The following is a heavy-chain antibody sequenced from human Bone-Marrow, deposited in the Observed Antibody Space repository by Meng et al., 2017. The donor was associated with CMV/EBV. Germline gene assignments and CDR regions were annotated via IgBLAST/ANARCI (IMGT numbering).Heavy chain of an antibody. CDR2: IYYSGST. J-gene: IGHJ4*02. D-gene: IGHD6-13*01. Sequence: SETLSLTCTVSGGSISSSSYYWGWIRQPPGKGLEWIGSIYYSGSTYYNPSLKSRVTISVDTSKNQFSLKLSSVTAADTAVYYCARSVGCSSTYCYTYTSSWYPDDWGQGTLVTVSS. CDR1: GGSISSSSYY. CDR3: ARSVGCSSTYCYTYTSSWYPDD. V-gene: IGHV4-39*07.